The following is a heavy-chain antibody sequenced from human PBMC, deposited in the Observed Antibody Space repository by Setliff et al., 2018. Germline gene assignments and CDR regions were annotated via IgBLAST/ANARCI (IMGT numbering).Heavy chain of an antibody. CDR1: GFTFNNYV. J-gene: IGHJ1*01. Sequence: PGESLKISCATSGFTFNNYVMNWVRQAPGKGLEWVSAISRSGDKTYYADSVKGRFIISRDNSDILYLQMNSLRAEDTAVYYCAKIGRGGTFDQFFQDWGHGTLVTVSS. D-gene: IGHD1-26*01. CDR2: ISRSGDKT. V-gene: IGHV3-23*01. CDR3: AKIGRGGTFDQFFQD.